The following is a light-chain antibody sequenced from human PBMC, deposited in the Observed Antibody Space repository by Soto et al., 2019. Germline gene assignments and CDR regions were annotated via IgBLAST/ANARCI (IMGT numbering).Light chain of an antibody. CDR2: AAS. V-gene: IGKV1-39*01. Sequence: DIQMTQSPSSPSASVGDRFTITCRASQSINSYLNWYQQKPGKAPKLLIYAASSLQSGVPSRFSGSGSGTDFTLTISSLQPEDFATYYCQQSYSTPWTFGQGTKVDI. CDR1: QSINSY. J-gene: IGKJ1*01. CDR3: QQSYSTPWT.